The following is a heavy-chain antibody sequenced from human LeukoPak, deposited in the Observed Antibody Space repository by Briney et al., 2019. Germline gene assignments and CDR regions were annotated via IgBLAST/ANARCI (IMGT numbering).Heavy chain of an antibody. V-gene: IGHV1-46*01. Sequence: ASVKVSCKASGYTFTSYYMHWVRQAPGQGLGWMGIINPSGGSTSYAQKFQGRVTMTRDTSTSTVYMELSSLRSEDTAVYYCARDQEGCSGGSCHIDGWGYYYYYGMDVWGQGTTVTVSS. D-gene: IGHD2-15*01. CDR2: INPSGGST. J-gene: IGHJ6*02. CDR3: ARDQEGCSGGSCHIDGWGYYYYYGMDV. CDR1: GYTFTSYY.